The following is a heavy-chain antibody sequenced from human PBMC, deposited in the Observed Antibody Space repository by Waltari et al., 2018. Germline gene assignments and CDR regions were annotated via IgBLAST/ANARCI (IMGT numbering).Heavy chain of an antibody. CDR3: ARNSAGGGNTAYRTYDV. V-gene: IGHV3-7*01. CDR1: GFSLSPYW. CDR2: IKQDGGGT. J-gene: IGHJ3*01. D-gene: IGHD2-15*01. Sequence: VQLVESGGDLVPPGGSLRLSCVTSGFSLSPYWMTWVRQAPGKGLGGVASIKQDGGGTLYVDSVKGRFTISRDNAKNSLYLQMNTLRAEDTSLYYCARNSAGGGNTAYRTYDVWGHGTLVTVSS.